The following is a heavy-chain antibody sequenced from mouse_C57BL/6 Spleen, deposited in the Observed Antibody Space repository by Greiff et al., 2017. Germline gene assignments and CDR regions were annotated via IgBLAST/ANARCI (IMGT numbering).Heavy chain of an antibody. D-gene: IGHD2-3*01. CDR2: ISDGGSYT. CDR1: GFTFSSYA. J-gene: IGHJ4*01. Sequence: EVQLVESGGGLVKPGGSLKLSCAASGFTFSSYAMSWVRQTPEKRLEWVATISDGGSYTYYPDNVKGRFTISRDNAKNNLYLQMSHLKSEDTAMYYCARGRIYDGYYDAMDYWGQGTSVTVSS. CDR3: ARGRIYDGYYDAMDY. V-gene: IGHV5-4*01.